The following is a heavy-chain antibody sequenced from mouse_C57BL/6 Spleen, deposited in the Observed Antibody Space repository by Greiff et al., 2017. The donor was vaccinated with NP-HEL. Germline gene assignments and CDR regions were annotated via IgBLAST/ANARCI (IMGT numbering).Heavy chain of an antibody. J-gene: IGHJ4*01. V-gene: IGHV1-53*01. CDR1: GYTFTSYW. Sequence: QVQLQQPGTELVKPGASVKLSCKASGYTFTSYWMHWVKQRPGQGLEWIGNINPSNGGTNYNETFKSKATLTVDKSSSTAYMQLSSLTSEDSAVYDCARSDGYYHYYAMDDWGQGTSVTVSS. D-gene: IGHD2-3*01. CDR3: ARSDGYYHYYAMDD. CDR2: INPSNGGT.